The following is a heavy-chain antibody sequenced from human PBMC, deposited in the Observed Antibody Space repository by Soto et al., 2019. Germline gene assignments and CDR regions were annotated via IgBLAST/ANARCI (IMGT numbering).Heavy chain of an antibody. J-gene: IGHJ5*02. CDR3: ARYLSCDSISCQNWFDP. Sequence: QVQLQQWGAGLLKPSETLSLTCAVYGGSFSGYYWTWIRQPPGKGLEWIGEINHIGSTNYNPSLQSRVTIAGDTSKNQFSLKLSSVTAADTAVYYCARYLSCDSISCQNWFDPWGQGTLVTVSS. CDR2: INHIGST. CDR1: GGSFSGYY. D-gene: IGHD3-22*01. V-gene: IGHV4-34*01.